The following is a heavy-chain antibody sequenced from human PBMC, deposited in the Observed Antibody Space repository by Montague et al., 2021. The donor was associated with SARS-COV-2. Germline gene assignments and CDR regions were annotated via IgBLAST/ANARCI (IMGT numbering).Heavy chain of an antibody. CDR3: ARGDNYTSGWHPSGVLDY. CDR1: GGSISNYY. Sequence: ETLSLTCTVSGGSISNYYWSWTRQSPGRGLEWIGYVYFTGKTNYNPSLKSRVTISVDTSKNQFSLRLTSVIAAASAVYYCARGDNYTSGWHPSGVLDYWGQGAPVIVSS. V-gene: IGHV4-59*13. J-gene: IGHJ4*02. CDR2: VYFTGKT. D-gene: IGHD6-19*01.